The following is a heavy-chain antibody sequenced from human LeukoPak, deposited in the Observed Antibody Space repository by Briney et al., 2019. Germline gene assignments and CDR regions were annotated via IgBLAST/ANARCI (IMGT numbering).Heavy chain of an antibody. CDR2: IIPIFGTA. V-gene: IGHV1-69*05. CDR3: VRQKLVREFDY. J-gene: IGHJ4*02. D-gene: IGHD6-6*01. Sequence: ASVKVSCKASGGTFSSYAISWVRQAPGQGLEWMGRIIPIFGTANYAQKFQGRVTITTDESTSTAYMELSSLRSEDTAVYYCVRQKLVREFDYWGQGTLVTVSS. CDR1: GGTFSSYA.